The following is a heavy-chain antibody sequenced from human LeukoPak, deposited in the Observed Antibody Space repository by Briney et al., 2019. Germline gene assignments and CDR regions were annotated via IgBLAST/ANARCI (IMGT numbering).Heavy chain of an antibody. J-gene: IGHJ3*02. CDR3: ARNLWFGESSDAFDM. CDR1: GYSFTGHY. CDR2: INPKSGGT. D-gene: IGHD3-10*01. Sequence: ASVNVSCKASGYSFTGHYMHWVRQAPGQGLEWMGCINPKSGGTNYAQKFQGRVTMTRDTSISTAYMDMSSLRSDDTAVYYCARNLWFGESSDAFDMWGQGTMVTVSS. V-gene: IGHV1-2*02.